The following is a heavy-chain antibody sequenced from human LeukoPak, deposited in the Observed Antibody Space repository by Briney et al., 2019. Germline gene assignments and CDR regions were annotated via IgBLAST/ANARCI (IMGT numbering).Heavy chain of an antibody. D-gene: IGHD3-3*01. CDR3: ASLSDSLRFLEWSYFDY. V-gene: IGHV1-2*02. CDR1: GYTFTGYY. CDR2: INPNSGGT. Sequence: GASVKVSCKASGYTFTGYYMHWVRQAPGQGLEWMGWINPNSGGTNYAQKFQGRVTMTRDTSISTAYMELSRLRSDDTAVYYCASLSDSLRFLEWSYFDYWGQGTLVTVS. J-gene: IGHJ4*02.